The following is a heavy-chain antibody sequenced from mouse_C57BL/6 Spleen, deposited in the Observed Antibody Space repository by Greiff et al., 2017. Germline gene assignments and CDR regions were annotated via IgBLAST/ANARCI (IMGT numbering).Heavy chain of an antibody. CDR2: INPNNGGT. Sequence: EVQLQQSGPELVKPGASVKISCKASGYTFTDYYMNWVKQSHGKSLEWIGDINPNNGGTSYNQKFKGKATLTVDKSSSTAYMELRSLTSEDSAVYYCATDPGYAMDYWGQGTSVTVSS. CDR3: ATDPGYAMDY. V-gene: IGHV1-26*01. J-gene: IGHJ4*01. CDR1: GYTFTDYY.